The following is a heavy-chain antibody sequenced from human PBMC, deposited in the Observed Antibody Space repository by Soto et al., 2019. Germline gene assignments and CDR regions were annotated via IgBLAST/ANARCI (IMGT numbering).Heavy chain of an antibody. V-gene: IGHV2-5*02. J-gene: IGHJ5*02. CDR1: GFSLSTSGVG. CDR3: AHSRHCGGDCYLGTAGATNDAFDP. D-gene: IGHD2-21*01. CDR2: MYWDDDK. Sequence: SGPTLVNPTQTLTLTCTFSGFSLSTSGVGVGWIRQPPGKALEWLALMYWDDDKRYSPSLKSRLTIPKDSSKNPVVLTMTHMDAVDTAKYYCAHSRHCGGDCYLGTAGATNDAFDPWGQGTLVTVSS.